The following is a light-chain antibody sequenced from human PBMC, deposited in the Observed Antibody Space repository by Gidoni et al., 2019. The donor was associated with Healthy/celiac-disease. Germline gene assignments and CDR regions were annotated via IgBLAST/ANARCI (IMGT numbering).Light chain of an antibody. J-gene: IGKJ4*01. V-gene: IGKV3-11*01. CDR2: DAS. CDR1: QSVSSY. Sequence: DIVLTPSPATLSFSPGERATLSCRASQSVSSYLAWYQQKPGQAPRLLIYDASNRATGIPARFSGSGSGTDFTLTISRLEPEDFAVYYCQQRSNWPLTFGGGTKVEIK. CDR3: QQRSNWPLT.